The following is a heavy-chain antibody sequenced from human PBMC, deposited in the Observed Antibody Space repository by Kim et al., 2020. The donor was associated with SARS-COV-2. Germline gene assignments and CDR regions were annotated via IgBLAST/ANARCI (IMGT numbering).Heavy chain of an antibody. Sequence: GGSLRLSCAASGFTFSSYAMHWVRQAPGKGLEWVAVISYDGSNKYYADSVKGRFTISRDNSKNTLYLQMNSLRAEDTAVYYCARGGVSSGWYGSADIWGQGTMVTVSS. CDR2: ISYDGSNK. D-gene: IGHD6-19*01. V-gene: IGHV3-30-3*01. CDR3: ARGGVSSGWYGSADI. CDR1: GFTFSSYA. J-gene: IGHJ3*02.